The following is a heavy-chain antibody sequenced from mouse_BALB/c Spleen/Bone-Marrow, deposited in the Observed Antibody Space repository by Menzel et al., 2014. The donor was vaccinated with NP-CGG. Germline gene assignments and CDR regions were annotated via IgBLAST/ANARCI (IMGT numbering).Heavy chain of an antibody. J-gene: IGHJ1*01. Sequence: EVKLVESGGGLMKPGGSLKLSCAASGFTFSDYYMYWVRQTPEKRLEWVATISNGGSYTYYPDSVKGRFTISRDNAKNNLYLQMSSLKSEDTVMYYCARDSLYYYGSSYGYFDVWGAGTTVTVSS. D-gene: IGHD1-1*01. CDR2: ISNGGSYT. CDR1: GFTFSDYY. V-gene: IGHV5-4*02. CDR3: ARDSLYYYGSSYGYFDV.